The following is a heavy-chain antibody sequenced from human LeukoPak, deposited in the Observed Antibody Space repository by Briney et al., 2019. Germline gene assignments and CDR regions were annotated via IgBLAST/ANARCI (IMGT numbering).Heavy chain of an antibody. CDR3: AGQPFPPGGQWFSLDY. J-gene: IGHJ4*02. CDR2: INTSGGST. Sequence: ASVKVSCMASRYTFTSYHMHWVRQAPGQGLEGMGIINTSGGSTSYAQKFQGRVTMTRDTSTSTVYIELYSLRSEGTAVYYCAGQPFPPGGQWFSLDYWGQGTLVTVSS. CDR1: RYTFTSYH. D-gene: IGHD3-22*01. V-gene: IGHV1-46*01.